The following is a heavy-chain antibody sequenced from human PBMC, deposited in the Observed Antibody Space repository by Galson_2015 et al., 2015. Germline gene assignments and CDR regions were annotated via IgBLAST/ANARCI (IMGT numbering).Heavy chain of an antibody. D-gene: IGHD5-24*01. CDR1: GFKFDSYA. CDR3: AKSLAADKRSGLDS. V-gene: IGHV3-9*01. CDR2: ITWNGGVL. J-gene: IGHJ4*02. Sequence: SLRLSCAASGFKFDSYAMHWVRQSPGKGPEWVSGITWNGGVLGYVDSVSGRFTISRDNAQNGLYLQLNSLKPEDTAIYYCAKSLAADKRSGLDSWGRGTLVTVSS.